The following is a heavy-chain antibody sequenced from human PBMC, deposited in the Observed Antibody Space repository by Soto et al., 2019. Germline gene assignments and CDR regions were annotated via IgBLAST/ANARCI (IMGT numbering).Heavy chain of an antibody. D-gene: IGHD3-22*01. CDR2: IYHSGST. Sequence: PSETLSLTCAVSGGSISSSNWWSWVRQPPGKGLEWIGEIYHSGSTNYNPSLKSRVTISVDKSKNQFSLKLSSVTAADTAVYYCARYSSYDSSGYHPHYGMGVCGQGTTVTVSS. CDR3: ARYSSYDSSGYHPHYGMGV. V-gene: IGHV4-4*02. J-gene: IGHJ6*02. CDR1: GGSISSSNW.